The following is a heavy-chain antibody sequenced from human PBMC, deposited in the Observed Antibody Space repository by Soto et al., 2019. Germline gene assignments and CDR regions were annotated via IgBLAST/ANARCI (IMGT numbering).Heavy chain of an antibody. D-gene: IGHD3-3*01. CDR3: ARAGIVPPTTGTGEGLRFLEWLSRAYFDY. Sequence: GASVKVSCKASGYTFTSYYMHWVRQAPGQGLEWMGIINPSGGSTSYAQKFQGRVTMTRDTSTSTVYMELSSLRSEDTAVYYCARAGIVPPTTGTGEGLRFLEWLSRAYFDYWGQGTLVTVSS. CDR2: INPSGGST. J-gene: IGHJ4*02. V-gene: IGHV1-46*01. CDR1: GYTFTSYY.